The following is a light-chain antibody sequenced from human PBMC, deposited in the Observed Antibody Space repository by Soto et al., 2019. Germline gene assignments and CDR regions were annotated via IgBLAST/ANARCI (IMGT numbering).Light chain of an antibody. V-gene: IGKV3-15*01. Sequence: EIVMTPSPATLSVSPGERTTLSSRASQSVSSNLAWYQQKPGQAPRLLIYGASIRATGIPARFSGGGSGTSFPLTISSLQSEDFAVYYCQQYNNLWTFGQGTKVEIK. CDR1: QSVSSN. J-gene: IGKJ1*01. CDR3: QQYNNLWT. CDR2: GAS.